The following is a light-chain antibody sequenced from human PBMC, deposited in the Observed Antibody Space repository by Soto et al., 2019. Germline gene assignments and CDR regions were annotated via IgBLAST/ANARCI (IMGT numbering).Light chain of an antibody. CDR1: GSDIGGYNF. Sequence: QSALTQPPSASGSPGQSVTISCTGTGSDIGGYNFVSWYQQRPGKVPKLIIYEVNKRPSGVPDRFSGSKSGNTASLTVSGLQADDEADYYCSSYAGNNNRYVFGTGTKVTVL. V-gene: IGLV2-8*01. CDR2: EVN. J-gene: IGLJ1*01. CDR3: SSYAGNNNRYV.